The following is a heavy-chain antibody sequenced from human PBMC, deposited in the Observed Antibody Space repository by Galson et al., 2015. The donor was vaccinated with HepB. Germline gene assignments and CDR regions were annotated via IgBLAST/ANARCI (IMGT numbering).Heavy chain of an antibody. CDR1: GFTFSSYW. V-gene: IGHV3-13*05. CDR2: IDIAGDP. J-gene: IGHJ6*02. D-gene: IGHD4-23*01. CDR3: VRGGFNTVVIPKIPPGYYGMDV. Sequence: SLRLSCAASGFTFSSYWMSWVRQAPGKGLEWVSAIDIAGDPYYPGSVKGRFTISRENAKNSLYLQMNSLRAGDTAVYYCVRGGFNTVVIPKIPPGYYGMDVWGQGTTVTVSS.